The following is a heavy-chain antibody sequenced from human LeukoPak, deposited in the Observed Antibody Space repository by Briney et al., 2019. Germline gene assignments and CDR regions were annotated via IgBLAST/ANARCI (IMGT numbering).Heavy chain of an antibody. J-gene: IGHJ5*02. D-gene: IGHD3-10*01. CDR1: GGSISSSSYY. V-gene: IGHV4-39*07. Sequence: KSSETLSLTCTVSGGSISSSSYYWGWIRQPPGKGLEWIGSIYYSGSTYYNPSLKSRVTISVDTSKNQFSLKLSSVTAADTAVYYCARVFLAYYGSGSSTVSANWFDPWGQGTLVTVSS. CDR3: ARVFLAYYGSGSSTVSANWFDP. CDR2: IYYSGST.